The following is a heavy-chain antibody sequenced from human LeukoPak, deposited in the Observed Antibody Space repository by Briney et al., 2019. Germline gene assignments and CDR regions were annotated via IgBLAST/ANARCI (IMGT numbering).Heavy chain of an antibody. CDR3: ARDYRAAIGYSSGWYPYYFDY. V-gene: IGHV3-30*04. CDR2: ISYDGSNK. D-gene: IGHD6-19*01. CDR1: GFTFSSYA. Sequence: GGSLRLSCAASGFTFSSYAMHWVRQAPGKGLEWVAVISYDGSNKYYADSVKGRFTISRDNSKNTLYLQMNSLRAEDTAVYYCARDYRAAIGYSSGWYPYYFDYWGQGTLVTVSS. J-gene: IGHJ4*02.